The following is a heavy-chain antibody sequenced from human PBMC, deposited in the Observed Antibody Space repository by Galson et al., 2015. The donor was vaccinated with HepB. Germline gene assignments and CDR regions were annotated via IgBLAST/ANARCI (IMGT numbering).Heavy chain of an antibody. CDR2: ISAYNGNT. CDR3: ARETGAPDYGGYGKYYFDY. CDR1: GYTFSSYS. Sequence: SVKVSCKASGYTFSSYSINWVRQAPGQGLEWMGWISAYNGNTNYAQNLQDRVTMTTDTSTSTAYMELRSLRSDDTAVYYCARETGAPDYGGYGKYYFDYWGQGTLVTVSS. D-gene: IGHD4-17*01. J-gene: IGHJ4*02. V-gene: IGHV1-18*01.